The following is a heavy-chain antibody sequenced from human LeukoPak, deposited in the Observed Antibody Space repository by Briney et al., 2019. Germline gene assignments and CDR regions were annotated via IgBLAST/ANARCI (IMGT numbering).Heavy chain of an antibody. J-gene: IGHJ4*02. CDR2: INPNSGGT. D-gene: IGHD2-21*02. Sequence: ASVKVSCKASGYTFTGYYMHWVRQAPGQGLEWMGWINPNSGGTNYAQKFQGRVTMTRDTSISTAYMELSRLRSDDTAVYYCAEGGAYCGGDCYSALGYRGQGTLVTVSS. V-gene: IGHV1-2*02. CDR1: GYTFTGYY. CDR3: AEGGAYCGGDCYSALGY.